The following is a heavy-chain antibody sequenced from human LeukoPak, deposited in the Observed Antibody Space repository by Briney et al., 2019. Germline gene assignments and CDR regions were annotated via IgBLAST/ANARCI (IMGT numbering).Heavy chain of an antibody. CDR1: GGSISSYY. CDR3: ARFMTLGAFDI. V-gene: IGHV4-59*08. Sequence: SETLSLTCTVSGGSISSYYWSWIRQPPGKGLEWIGYIYYSGSTNYNPSLKSRVTISVDTSKDQLSLKLSSVTAADTAVYYCARFMTLGAFDIWGQGTMVAVSS. J-gene: IGHJ3*02. CDR2: IYYSGST.